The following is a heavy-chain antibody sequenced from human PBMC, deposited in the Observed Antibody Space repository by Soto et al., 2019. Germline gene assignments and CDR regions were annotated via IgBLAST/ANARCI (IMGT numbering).Heavy chain of an antibody. CDR3: AKGPRAFYGYNWFDP. Sequence: EVQLLESGGGLVQPGGSLRLSCAASGFTFSSYAMSWVRQAPGKGLEWVSAISGSGGSTYYADSVKGRFTISRDNSKNTLYLEMNSLRAEDTAVYYCAKGPRAFYGYNWFDPWGQGTLVTVSS. D-gene: IGHD4-17*01. CDR1: GFTFSSYA. CDR2: ISGSGGST. J-gene: IGHJ5*02. V-gene: IGHV3-23*01.